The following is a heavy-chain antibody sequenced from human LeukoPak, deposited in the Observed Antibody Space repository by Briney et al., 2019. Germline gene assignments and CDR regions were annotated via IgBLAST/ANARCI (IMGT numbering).Heavy chain of an antibody. Sequence: PSETLSLTCTVSGGSISSYYWSWIRQPPGKGLEWIGYIYYSGSTNYNPSLKSRVTISVDTSKNQFSLKLSSVTAADTAVYYCATFDVGASNFDYWGQGTLVTVFS. V-gene: IGHV4-59*08. J-gene: IGHJ4*02. D-gene: IGHD1-26*01. CDR2: IYYSGST. CDR1: GGSISSYY. CDR3: ATFDVGASNFDY.